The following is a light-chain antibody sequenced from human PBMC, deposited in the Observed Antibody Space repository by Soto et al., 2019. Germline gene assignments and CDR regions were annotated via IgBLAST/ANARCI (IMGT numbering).Light chain of an antibody. CDR1: ETINSY. CDR2: KAS. CDR3: HQYSRYSSLT. Sequence: DIQMTQSPSTLSASVGDRVTITCRASETINSYLAWYQQKPGEAPNLLIYKASTLPSGVPSRFSGSGSGTYFTLTISLLQHDDLATYYYHQYSRYSSLTFGGGTKVEIK. J-gene: IGKJ4*01. V-gene: IGKV1-5*03.